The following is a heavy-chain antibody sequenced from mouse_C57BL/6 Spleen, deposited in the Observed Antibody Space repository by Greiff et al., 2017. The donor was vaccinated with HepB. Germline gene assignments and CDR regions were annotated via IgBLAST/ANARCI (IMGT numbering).Heavy chain of an antibody. V-gene: IGHV1-62-2*01. CDR2: FYPGSGSI. Sequence: VQLQQSGAELVKPGASVKLSCKASGYTFTEYTIHWVKQRSGQGLEWIGWFYPGSGSIKYNEKFKDKATLTADKSSSTVYMELSRLTSEDYAVYFCARHEAGITTVVATGAMDYWGQGTSVTVSS. CDR1: GYTFTEYT. CDR3: ARHEAGITTVVATGAMDY. J-gene: IGHJ4*01. D-gene: IGHD1-1*01.